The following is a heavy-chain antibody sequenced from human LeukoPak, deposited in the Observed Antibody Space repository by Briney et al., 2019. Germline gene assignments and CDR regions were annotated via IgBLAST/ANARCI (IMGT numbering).Heavy chain of an antibody. J-gene: IGHJ4*02. CDR3: ARSPGDWAYFDY. Sequence: SGPALVKPTQTLTLTCTFSGFSLSTSGMCVSWIRQPPGKALEWLARIHWDDDKFYSTSLKTRLTISKDTSKNQVVLTMTNMDPVDTATYYCARSPGDWAYFDYWGQGTLVTVSS. V-gene: IGHV2-70*17. CDR2: IHWDDDK. D-gene: IGHD3/OR15-3a*01. CDR1: GFSLSTSGMC.